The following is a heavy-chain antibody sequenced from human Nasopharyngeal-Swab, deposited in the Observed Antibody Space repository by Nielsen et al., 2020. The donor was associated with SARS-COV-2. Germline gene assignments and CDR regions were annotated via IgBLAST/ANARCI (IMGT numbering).Heavy chain of an antibody. CDR3: ARQYGREMATIYY. J-gene: IGHJ4*02. V-gene: IGHV4-39*01. CDR1: GGSISSSSYY. CDR2: IYYSGST. Sequence: SETLSLTCTVSGGSISSSSYYWGWIRQPPGMGLEWIGSIYYSGSTYYNPSLKSRVTISVDTSKNQFSLKLSSVTAADTAVYYCARQYGREMATIYYWGQGTLVTVSS. D-gene: IGHD5-24*01.